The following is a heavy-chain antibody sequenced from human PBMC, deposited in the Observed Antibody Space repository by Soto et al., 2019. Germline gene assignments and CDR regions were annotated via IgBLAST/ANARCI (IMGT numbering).Heavy chain of an antibody. J-gene: IGHJ4*02. CDR1: GFTFSSYG. V-gene: IGHV3-30*18. CDR3: AKNYYDSSGYYHYGELDY. Sequence: QVQLVESGGGVVQPGRSLRLSCAASGFTFSSYGMHWVRQAPGKGLEWVAVISYDGSNKYYADSVKGRFTISRDNSKNTLYLQMNSLRAEDTAVYYCAKNYYDSSGYYHYGELDYWGQGTLVTVSS. D-gene: IGHD3-22*01. CDR2: ISYDGSNK.